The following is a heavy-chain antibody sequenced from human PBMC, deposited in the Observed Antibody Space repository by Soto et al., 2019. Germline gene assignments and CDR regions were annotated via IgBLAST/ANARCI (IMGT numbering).Heavy chain of an antibody. D-gene: IGHD1-1*01. CDR3: AREQLENYYYYYGMDV. CDR2: IYYSGST. V-gene: IGHV4-61*01. Sequence: SETLSLTCTVSGGSVSSGSYYWSWIRQPPGKGLEWIGYIYYSGSTNYNPSLKSRVTISVDTSKNQFSLKLSSVTAADTAVYYCAREQLENYYYYYGMDVWGQGTTVTVSS. J-gene: IGHJ6*02. CDR1: GGSVSSGSYY.